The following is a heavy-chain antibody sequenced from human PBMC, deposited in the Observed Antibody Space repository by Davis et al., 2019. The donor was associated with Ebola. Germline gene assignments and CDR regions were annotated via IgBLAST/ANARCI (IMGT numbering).Heavy chain of an antibody. CDR1: GFTFSNAW. CDR3: ARRSSSGYYSDY. Sequence: GESLKISCAASGFTFSNAWMNWVRQAPGKGLEWVSYISSSGYTIYYADSVKGRFTISRDNAKNSLYLQMNSLRAEDTAVYYCARRSSSGYYSDYWGQGTLVTVSS. J-gene: IGHJ4*02. D-gene: IGHD3-22*01. CDR2: ISSSGYTI. V-gene: IGHV3-48*04.